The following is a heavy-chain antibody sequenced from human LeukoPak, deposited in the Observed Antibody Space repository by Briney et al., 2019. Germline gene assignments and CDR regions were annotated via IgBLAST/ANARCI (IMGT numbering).Heavy chain of an antibody. CDR3: AKRPHYYDSSGYYYV. CDR1: GFTSSSYS. CDR2: ISSGSRTI. D-gene: IGHD3-22*01. J-gene: IGHJ4*02. Sequence: GGSLRLSCAASGFTSSSYSMNWVRQAPGKGLEWVSYISSGSRTIYYADSVKGRFTISRDNAKNSLYLQMSSLRAADTAVYYCAKRPHYYDSSGYYYVWGQGTLVTVSS. V-gene: IGHV3-48*04.